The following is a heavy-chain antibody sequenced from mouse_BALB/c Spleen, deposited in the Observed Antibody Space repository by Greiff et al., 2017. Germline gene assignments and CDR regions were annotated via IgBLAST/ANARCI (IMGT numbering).Heavy chain of an antibody. Sequence: EVQLVESGPELVKPGASVKISCKASGYTFTDYNMHWVKQSHGKSLEWIGYIYPYNGGTGYNQKFKSKATLTVDNSSSTAYMELRSLTSEDSAVYYCARRKIYYDYDAMDYWGQGTSVTVSS. D-gene: IGHD2-1*01. CDR2: IYPYNGGT. CDR1: GYTFTDYN. V-gene: IGHV1S29*02. J-gene: IGHJ4*01. CDR3: ARRKIYYDYDAMDY.